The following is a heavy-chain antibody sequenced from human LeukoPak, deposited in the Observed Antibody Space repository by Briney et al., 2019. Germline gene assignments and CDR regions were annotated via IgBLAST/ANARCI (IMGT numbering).Heavy chain of an antibody. CDR1: GGSISSSSDNY. Sequence: SETLSPTCSVSGGSISSSSDNYWGWIRQSPGKRLEWIGRIYYSGTTYYNPSLKSRVTISVDTSKNQFSLKLTSVTAADTAVYYCARGFYDILTGHPKNFDYWGQGTLVTVSS. D-gene: IGHD3-9*01. CDR3: ARGFYDILTGHPKNFDY. V-gene: IGHV4-39*01. CDR2: IYYSGTT. J-gene: IGHJ4*02.